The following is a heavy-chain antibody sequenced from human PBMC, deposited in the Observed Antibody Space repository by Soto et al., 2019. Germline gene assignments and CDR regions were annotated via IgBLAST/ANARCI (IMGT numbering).Heavy chain of an antibody. D-gene: IGHD3-3*01. CDR3: ARVGYDFWSGYYKGNWFDP. CDR1: GYSISSGYY. V-gene: IGHV4-38-2*01. Sequence: SETLSLTCAVSGYSISSGYYWGWIRQPPGKGLEWIGSIYHSGSTYYNPSLKSRVTISVDTSKNQFSLKLSSVTAADTAVYYCARVGYDFWSGYYKGNWFDPWGQGTLVTVSS. CDR2: IYHSGST. J-gene: IGHJ5*02.